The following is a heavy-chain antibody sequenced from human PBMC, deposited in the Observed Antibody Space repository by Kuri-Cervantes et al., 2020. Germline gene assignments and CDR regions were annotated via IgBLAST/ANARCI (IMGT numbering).Heavy chain of an antibody. Sequence: LRLSCTVSGGSIRSGSYYWSWIRQPAGKGLEWIGRIYTSGSTNYNPSLKSRVTMSVDTSKNQFSLKLSSVTAADTAVYYCARDRVGYYYGSGSPWTNYYSGMDVWGQGTTVTVSS. CDR1: GGSIRSGSYY. CDR3: ARDRVGYYYGSGSPWTNYYSGMDV. V-gene: IGHV4-61*02. CDR2: IYTSGST. J-gene: IGHJ6*02. D-gene: IGHD3-10*01.